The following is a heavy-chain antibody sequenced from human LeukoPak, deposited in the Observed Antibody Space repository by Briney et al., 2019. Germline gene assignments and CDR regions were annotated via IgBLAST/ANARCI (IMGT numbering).Heavy chain of an antibody. Sequence: GESLKISLMRSGYSFNSNWIAWLRQMPGKGLEWMGIIYPGDSDTRYSPSFQGQVTISADKSISTAYLQWSSLKASDTAMYYCARERDHYTSHVPVWFDPWGQGTLVTVSS. CDR3: ARERDHYTSHVPVWFDP. D-gene: IGHD4-11*01. CDR1: GYSFNSNW. J-gene: IGHJ5*02. V-gene: IGHV5-51*01. CDR2: IYPGDSDT.